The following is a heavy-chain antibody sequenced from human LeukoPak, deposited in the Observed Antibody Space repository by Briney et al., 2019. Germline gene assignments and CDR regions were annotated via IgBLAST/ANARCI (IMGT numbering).Heavy chain of an antibody. V-gene: IGHV3-23*01. CDR3: AKSRSYCSSTSCYRGARVGFDY. CDR1: GFTFSSYA. J-gene: IGHJ4*02. CDR2: ISGSGGST. Sequence: QPGRSLRLSCAASGFTFSSYAMSWVRQAPGKGLEWVSAISGSGGSTYYADSVKGRFTISRDNSKNTLYLQMNSLRAEDTAVYYCAKSRSYCSSTSCYRGARVGFDYWGQGTLVTVSS. D-gene: IGHD2-2*01.